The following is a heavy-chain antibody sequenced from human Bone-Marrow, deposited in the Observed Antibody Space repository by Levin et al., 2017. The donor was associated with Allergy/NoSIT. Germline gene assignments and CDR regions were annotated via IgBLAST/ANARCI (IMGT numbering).Heavy chain of an antibody. CDR1: GFSFSSYG. CDR2: VWHDGKTK. J-gene: IGHJ5*02. CDR3: AREGRIFGLDTDRGWFDP. V-gene: IGHV3-33*01. D-gene: IGHD3-3*01. Sequence: PGGSLRLSCVASGFSFSSYGMHWVRQAPGKGLEWMAVVWHDGKTKRYAESVKGRFTVSRDNSMNTLYLQMNSLRVEDTAVYYCAREGRIFGLDTDRGWFDPWGQGTLVTVSS.